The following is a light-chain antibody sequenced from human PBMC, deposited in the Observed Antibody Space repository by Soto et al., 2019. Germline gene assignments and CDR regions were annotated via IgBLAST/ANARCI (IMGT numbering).Light chain of an antibody. CDR2: EVT. V-gene: IGLV2-14*01. J-gene: IGLJ1*01. CDR1: SSDVGGYNY. CDR3: SSYTTTNTYV. Sequence: QSVLTQPASVSGSPGQSITISCTGTSSDVGGYNYVSWYQQHPGKAPKLMIYEVTHRPSGVSNRFSGSKSGNTASLTISGLQAEDEADYYCSSYTTTNTYVFGTGTKV.